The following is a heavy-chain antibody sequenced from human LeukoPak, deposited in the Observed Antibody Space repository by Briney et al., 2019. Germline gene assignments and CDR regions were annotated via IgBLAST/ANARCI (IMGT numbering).Heavy chain of an antibody. J-gene: IGHJ4*02. CDR2: ISSSSSYI. CDR1: GFTFSSYS. V-gene: IGHV3-21*01. CDR3: ARGSERPRYLDY. Sequence: GGSLRLSCAASGFTFSSYSMNWVRQAPGKGLEWVSTISSSSSYIYYADSVKGRFTISRDNAKNSLYLQMNSLRAEDTAVYSCARGSERPRYLDYWGQGTLVTVSS. D-gene: IGHD1-1*01.